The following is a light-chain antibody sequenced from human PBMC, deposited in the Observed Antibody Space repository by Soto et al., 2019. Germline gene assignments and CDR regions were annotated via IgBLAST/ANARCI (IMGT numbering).Light chain of an antibody. CDR3: SSYATSPTDLV. Sequence: QSALTQPPSASGSPGQSVTISCTGTSSDVGGYNYVSWYQQHPGKAPKLMIYEVSKRPSGVPDRFSGSKSGNTASLTVSGLQADDEADYYCSSYATSPTDLVLGGGTKLTVL. V-gene: IGLV2-8*01. CDR2: EVS. J-gene: IGLJ3*02. CDR1: SSDVGGYNY.